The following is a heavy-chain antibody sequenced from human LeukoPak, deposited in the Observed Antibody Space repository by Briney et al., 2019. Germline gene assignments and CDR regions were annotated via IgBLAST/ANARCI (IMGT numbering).Heavy chain of an antibody. V-gene: IGHV5-51*01. J-gene: IGHJ6*02. CDR2: IYPDDSNT. CDR1: GYSFTSHW. Sequence: GESLKISCKGSGYSFTSHWIGWVRQMPGKGLEWMGIIYPDDSNTRYSPSFQGHVTISADKSISTAYLQWSSLKASDTAMYYCARHAYGSGSYYPQYGMDVWGQGTTVTVSS. CDR3: ARHAYGSGSYYPQYGMDV. D-gene: IGHD3-10*01.